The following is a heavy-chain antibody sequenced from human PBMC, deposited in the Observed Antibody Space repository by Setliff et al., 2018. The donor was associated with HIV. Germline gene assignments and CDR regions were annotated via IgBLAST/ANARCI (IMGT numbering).Heavy chain of an antibody. Sequence: ASVKVSCKAPGLTFKNYWIHWVRQAPGKGLVWVSRINADSSSTTYADSVKGRFTISRDNAKNTVYLQMNSLRAEDTAVYYCARDRGYTIVGAAEGDHWGQGSLVTVSS. V-gene: IGHV3-74*01. CDR3: ARDRGYTIVGAAEGDH. J-gene: IGHJ4*02. CDR1: GLTFKNYW. CDR2: INADSSST. D-gene: IGHD1-26*01.